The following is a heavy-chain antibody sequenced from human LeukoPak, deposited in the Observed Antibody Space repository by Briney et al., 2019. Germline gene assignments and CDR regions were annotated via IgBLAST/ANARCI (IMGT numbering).Heavy chain of an antibody. CDR1: GGSFSGYY. J-gene: IGHJ4*02. D-gene: IGHD5-24*01. CDR3: ARHRDGYNDKSFDY. CDR2: INHSGST. Sequence: SETLSLTCAVYGGSFSGYYWSWIRQPPGKGLEWIGEINHSGSTNYNPSLKSRVTISVDTSKNQFSLKLSSVTAADTAVYYCARHRDGYNDKSFDYWGQGTLVTVSS. V-gene: IGHV4-34*01.